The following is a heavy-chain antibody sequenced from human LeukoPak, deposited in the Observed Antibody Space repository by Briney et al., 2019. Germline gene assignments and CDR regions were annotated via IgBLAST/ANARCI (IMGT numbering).Heavy chain of an antibody. CDR3: ARGLPITIFYYYGMDV. J-gene: IGHJ6*02. V-gene: IGHV1-8*01. D-gene: IGHD3-3*01. Sequence: ASVKVSCKASGYTFTSYDINWVRQATGQGLEWMGWMNPNSGNTGYAQKFQGRVTMTRNTSISTAYMELSSLRSEDTAVYYCARGLPITIFYYYGMDVWGQETTVTVSS. CDR2: MNPNSGNT. CDR1: GYTFTSYD.